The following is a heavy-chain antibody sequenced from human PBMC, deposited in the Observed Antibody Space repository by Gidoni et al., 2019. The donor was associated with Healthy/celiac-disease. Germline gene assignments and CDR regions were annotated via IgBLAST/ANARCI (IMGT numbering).Heavy chain of an antibody. Sequence: EVQLVESGGGLVQPGGSLLLSCSASGFTFSSYWMSWVRQAPGKGLEWVANIKQDGSEKYYVESVKGRFTISRDNAKNSLYLQMNSLRAEDTAVYYCARDQDRTAMVMDYFDYWGQGTLVTVSS. CDR2: IKQDGSEK. V-gene: IGHV3-7*01. J-gene: IGHJ4*02. CDR1: GFTFSSYW. D-gene: IGHD5-18*01. CDR3: ARDQDRTAMVMDYFDY.